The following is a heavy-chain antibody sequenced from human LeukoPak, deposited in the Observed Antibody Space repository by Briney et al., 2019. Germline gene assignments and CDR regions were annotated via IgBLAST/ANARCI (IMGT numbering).Heavy chain of an antibody. V-gene: IGHV1-69*06. CDR1: GYTFTSNG. J-gene: IGHJ5*02. CDR3: ARGSISARPEGNWFDP. Sequence: SAKVSCKASGYTFTSNGFNWGRQAPGQGLEWMGGIIPMFATANYAQMFQGRVTITADKSTNTAYMGLNSLRSEGTAVYYCARGSISARPEGNWFDPWGQGTLVTVSS. D-gene: IGHD6-6*01. CDR2: IIPMFATA.